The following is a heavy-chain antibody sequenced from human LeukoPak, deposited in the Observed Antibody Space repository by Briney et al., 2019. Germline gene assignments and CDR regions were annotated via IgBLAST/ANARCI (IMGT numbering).Heavy chain of an antibody. CDR2: INWNSGSI. V-gene: IGHV3-9*02. CDR1: GFTPHLYA. J-gene: IGHJ2*01. CDR3: AKGGLGMVPRYWYFDL. Sequence: PGRCLRLSCAASGFTPHLYAIHCVRQVPAGGLEWVSGINWNSGSIGYADSVKGRFTISRDNAKNSLYLQMNSLRAEDTALYYCAKGGLGMVPRYWYFDLWGRGTLVTVSS. D-gene: IGHD3-10*01.